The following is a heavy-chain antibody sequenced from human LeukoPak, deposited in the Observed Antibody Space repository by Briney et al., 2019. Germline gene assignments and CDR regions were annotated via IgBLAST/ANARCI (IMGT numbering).Heavy chain of an antibody. CDR3: ASRGGMAVGTLDY. D-gene: IGHD2-15*01. CDR1: GASIKSYY. CDR2: AYYSGNT. Sequence: KPSETLSLTCTVSGASIKSYYWTWIRQPPGKGLEWIGYAYYSGNTNYNPSLKTRLTISVDTSRNQFSLKLTSVTAADTAVYYCASRGGMAVGTLDYWGQGTLVIVSS. V-gene: IGHV4-59*08. J-gene: IGHJ4*02.